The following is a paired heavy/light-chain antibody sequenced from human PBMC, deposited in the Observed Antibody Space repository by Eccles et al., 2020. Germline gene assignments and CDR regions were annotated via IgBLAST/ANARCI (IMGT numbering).Light chain of an antibody. CDR2: GAS. CDR1: QGISNF. V-gene: IGKV1-27*01. J-gene: IGKJ4*01. Sequence: DIQMTQSPSSLSASAGDRVTITCRASQGISNFLAWYQQQPGKVPKLLIYGASTLQSGVPSRFSGSGSGTDFTLTISSLQPEDFATYYCQRYDSAPLTFGGGTKVEIK. CDR3: QRYDSAPLT.
Heavy chain of an antibody. J-gene: IGHJ3*01. CDR3: THIAGICSGGSCYAGAFHV. CDR1: GLTFTDAW. D-gene: IGHD2-15*01. Sequence: EVLLVESGGGLVKPGESLRLSCEVSGLTFTDAWMSWVRQAPGKGLEWVGRILSRGSGGTTDYAAPVKGRFTISREDSKNTVYLEMNTLETEDTAVYYCTHIAGICSGGSCYAGAFHVWGQGTKVTVSS. CDR2: ILSRGSGGTT. V-gene: IGHV3-15*01.